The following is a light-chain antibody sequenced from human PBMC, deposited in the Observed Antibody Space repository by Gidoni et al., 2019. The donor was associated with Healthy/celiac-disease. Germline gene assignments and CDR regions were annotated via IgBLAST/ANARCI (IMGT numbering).Light chain of an antibody. CDR2: GAS. J-gene: IGKJ1*01. Sequence: EIVLTQSPGTLSLSPGERATLSCRASQSVSSTYLAWYQQKPGQAPRLLISGASSRVTGVPDRFSGSGSGTDFTLTISRLEPEDFAVYYCQQGAFGQGTKVEMK. V-gene: IGKV3-20*01. CDR3: QQGA. CDR1: QSVSSTY.